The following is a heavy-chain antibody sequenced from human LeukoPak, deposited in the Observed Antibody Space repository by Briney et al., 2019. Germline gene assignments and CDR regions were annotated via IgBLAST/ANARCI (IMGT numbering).Heavy chain of an antibody. CDR1: GFMFDDYT. Sequence: GRSLRLSCAASGFMFDDYTMHWVRQAPGKGLEWVSLINWDGGSRYYAASVKGRFTVSRDNSKNSLYLQMNSLRRDDTAVYYCARPLVPTVSTFDYWGQGTLVTVSS. CDR3: ARPLVPTVSTFDY. J-gene: IGHJ4*02. CDR2: INWDGGSR. D-gene: IGHD5-12*01. V-gene: IGHV3-43*01.